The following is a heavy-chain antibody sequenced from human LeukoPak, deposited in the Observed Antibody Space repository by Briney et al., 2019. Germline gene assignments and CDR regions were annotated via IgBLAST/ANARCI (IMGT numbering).Heavy chain of an antibody. D-gene: IGHD1-26*01. Sequence: GGSLRLSCAASGXTFSSYWLRWVRQAPGKGLVWVLRFKSDGSSINYADSVKGRFTVSRDNAKNTLILQMNSPRAEETAVYYCARGGSPPEALGDTFDVWGHGTLVTVSS. CDR1: GXTFSSYW. CDR2: FKSDGSSI. J-gene: IGHJ3*01. CDR3: ARGGSPPEALGDTFDV. V-gene: IGHV3-74*01.